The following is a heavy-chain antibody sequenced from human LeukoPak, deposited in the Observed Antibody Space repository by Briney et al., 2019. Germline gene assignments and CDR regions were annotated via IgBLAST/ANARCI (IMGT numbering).Heavy chain of an antibody. Sequence: GGSLRLSCVASGLTVSSYSMNWVRQAPGKGLEWVSYISSSSSTIYYADSVKGRFTISRDNAKNSLDLQMNSLRDEDSAVYYCARARASGRSGFDYWGQGTLVTVSS. CDR3: ARARASGRSGFDY. V-gene: IGHV3-48*02. CDR1: GLTVSSYS. J-gene: IGHJ4*02. CDR2: ISSSSSTI. D-gene: IGHD2-15*01.